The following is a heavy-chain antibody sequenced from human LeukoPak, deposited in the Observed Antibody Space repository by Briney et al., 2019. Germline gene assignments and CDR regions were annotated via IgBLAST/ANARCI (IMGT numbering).Heavy chain of an antibody. D-gene: IGHD2-2*01. CDR2: FDPEDGET. J-gene: IGHJ4*02. Sequence: ASVKVSCKVSGYTLTELSMHWVRQAPGKGLEWMGGFDPEDGETIYAQKFQGRVTITRDTSASTAYMELSSLRSEDTAVYYCAREGYCSSTSCYFAPDYWGQGTLVTVSS. CDR3: AREGYCSSTSCYFAPDY. CDR1: GYTLTELS. V-gene: IGHV1-24*01.